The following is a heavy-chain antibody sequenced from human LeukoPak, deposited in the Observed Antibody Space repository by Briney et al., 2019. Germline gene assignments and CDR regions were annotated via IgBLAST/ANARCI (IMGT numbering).Heavy chain of an antibody. Sequence: PGGSLRLSCAASGFTFSGYEMNWVRQAPGKGLEWVSYISRSGTIISYADSVKGRFTISRDNAKNSLYLQMNSLRAEDTAVYYCARDYAGLTKNWFDPWGQGTLVTVSS. CDR1: GFTFSGYE. J-gene: IGHJ5*02. CDR3: ARDYAGLTKNWFDP. CDR2: ISRSGTII. V-gene: IGHV3-48*03. D-gene: IGHD3-16*01.